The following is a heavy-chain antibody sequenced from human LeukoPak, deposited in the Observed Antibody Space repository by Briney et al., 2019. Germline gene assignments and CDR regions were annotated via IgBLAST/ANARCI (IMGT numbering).Heavy chain of an antibody. CDR1: GYTFTSYG. J-gene: IGHJ4*02. Sequence: ASVKVSRKASGYTFTSYGISWVRQAPGQGLEWMGWISAYNDNTNYAQKFQGRVTMTTDTSTSTAYMELRSLRSDDTAVYYCARASARWELRGVPFDYWGQGTLVTVSS. D-gene: IGHD1-26*01. CDR3: ARASARWELRGVPFDY. CDR2: ISAYNDNT. V-gene: IGHV1-18*01.